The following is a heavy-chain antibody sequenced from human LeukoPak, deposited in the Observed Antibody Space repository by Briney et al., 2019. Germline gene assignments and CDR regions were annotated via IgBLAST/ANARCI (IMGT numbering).Heavy chain of an antibody. CDR3: ARPYYYDSRIDP. J-gene: IGHJ5*02. V-gene: IGHV4-30-4*01. Sequence: SETLSLTCTVSGVSISSGDYYWSWIRQPPGKGLEWIGYMYSSGSTYYNPSLKSRATISVDTSKNQFSLKLSSVTAADTAVYYCARPYYYDSRIDPWGQGTLVTVSS. D-gene: IGHD3-22*01. CDR2: MYSSGST. CDR1: GVSISSGDYY.